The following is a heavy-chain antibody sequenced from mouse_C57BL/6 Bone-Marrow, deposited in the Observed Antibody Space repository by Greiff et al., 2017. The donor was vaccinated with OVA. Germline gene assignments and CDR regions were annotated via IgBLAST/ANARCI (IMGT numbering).Heavy chain of an antibody. V-gene: IGHV7-3*01. Sequence: EVHLVESGGGLVQPGDSLSLSCAASGFTFTNYYMSWVRQPPGKALEWLAFIRNKPNGSTTEYSASVKGRFTISRDNSKSILDLQMNALRAEDSATYYCARYKGRVAVDYFDYWGQGTALTVSS. CDR2: IRNKPNGSTT. CDR1: GFTFTNYY. CDR3: ARYKGRVAVDYFDY. D-gene: IGHD1-1*01. J-gene: IGHJ2*01.